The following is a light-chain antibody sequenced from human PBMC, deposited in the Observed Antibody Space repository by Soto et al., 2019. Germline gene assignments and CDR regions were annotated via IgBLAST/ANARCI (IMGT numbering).Light chain of an antibody. J-gene: IGKJ5*01. Sequence: DIQMTHSPSTLSASIGGSFTITCRASQSISNWLAWYQQKTGKAPKLLIYKASSLESEVPQRFSGSGSGTEFTLTISSLETEDLALYYCQQRNNWPITFGQGTRLEI. CDR1: QSISNW. CDR3: QQRNNWPIT. CDR2: KAS. V-gene: IGKV1-5*03.